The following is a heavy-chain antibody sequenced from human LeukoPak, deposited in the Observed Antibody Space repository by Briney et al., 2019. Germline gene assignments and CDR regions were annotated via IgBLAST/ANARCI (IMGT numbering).Heavy chain of an antibody. CDR3: AREENYDFWSGYQPSGFDY. J-gene: IGHJ4*02. V-gene: IGHV4-4*07. CDR2: IYTSGST. Sequence: SETLSLTCTVSGGSISSYYWSWIRQPAGQGLEWIGRIYTSGSTNYNPSLKSRVTMSVDTSKNQFSLKLSSVTAADTAVYYRAREENYDFWSGYQPSGFDYWGQGTLVTVSS. D-gene: IGHD3-3*01. CDR1: GGSISSYY.